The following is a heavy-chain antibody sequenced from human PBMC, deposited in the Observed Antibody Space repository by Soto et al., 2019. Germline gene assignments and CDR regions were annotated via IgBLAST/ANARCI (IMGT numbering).Heavy chain of an antibody. V-gene: IGHV3-23*01. CDR1: GFTFSSYA. J-gene: IGHJ6*02. Sequence: EVQLLESGGGLVQPGGSLRLSCAASGFTFSSYAMSWVRQAPGKGLEWVSAISGSGGSTYYADSVKGRFTISRDNSKNTLYLQMNSLRVEDTAVYYCVRDHFLGVVSQAYGMDVWGQGTTVTVSS. CDR3: VRDHFLGVVSQAYGMDV. CDR2: ISGSGGST. D-gene: IGHD3-3*01.